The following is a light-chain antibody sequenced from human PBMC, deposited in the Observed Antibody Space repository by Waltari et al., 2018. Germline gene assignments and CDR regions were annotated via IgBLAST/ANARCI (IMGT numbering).Light chain of an antibody. CDR3: SSRKGRDNLVV. V-gene: IGLV3-1*01. CDR2: QDV. Sequence: SSELTQPPSLSVSPGRTATIPCSGSVLGDETTCWYRQRPGQSPVMVIYQDVKRPSGIPERFSGSVSGDTATLTISETQPVDEADYYCSSRKGRDNLVVFAGGTKLTVL. CDR1: VLGDET. J-gene: IGLJ2*01.